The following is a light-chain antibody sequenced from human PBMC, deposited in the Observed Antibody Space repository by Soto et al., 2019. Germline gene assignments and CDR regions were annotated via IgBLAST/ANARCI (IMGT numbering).Light chain of an antibody. CDR3: ELRKRYPIT. Sequence: DIQLTQSPSFLSASVGDRVTITCRASQGISSYLAWYQQKPGKAPKLLIYAASTLQSGVTSRFSGSVAGTNLTLTNSTLHYEDFATYNCELRKRYPITVGPAIKVVIK. V-gene: IGKV1-9*01. J-gene: IGKJ3*01. CDR1: QGISSY. CDR2: AAS.